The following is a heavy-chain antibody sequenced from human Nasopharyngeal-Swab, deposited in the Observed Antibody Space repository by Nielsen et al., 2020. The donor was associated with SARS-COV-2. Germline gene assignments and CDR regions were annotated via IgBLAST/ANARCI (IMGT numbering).Heavy chain of an antibody. V-gene: IGHV1-69*13. CDR2: IIPIFGTA. D-gene: IGHD5-18*01. Sequence: SVKVSCKASGGTFSSYAISWVRQAPGQGLEWMGGIIPIFGTANYAQKFQGRVTITADESTSTAYMELSSLRSEDTAVYYCARWGDVDTAMAFDYWGQGTLVTVSS. CDR1: GGTFSSYA. J-gene: IGHJ4*02. CDR3: ARWGDVDTAMAFDY.